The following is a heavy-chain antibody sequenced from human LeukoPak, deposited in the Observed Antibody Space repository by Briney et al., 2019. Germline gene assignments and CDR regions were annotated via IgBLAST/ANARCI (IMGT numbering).Heavy chain of an antibody. Sequence: PGGSLRLSCAASGFTFSNYWMNWVRQVPGKGLEWVANINQAGSEKYYVDSVKGRFTISRDNAKNSLYLQMNSLRAEDTAVYYCARGREIVPVWGQGTLVTVSS. CDR3: ARGREIVPV. CDR2: INQAGSEK. J-gene: IGHJ4*02. CDR1: GFTFSNYW. V-gene: IGHV3-7*01. D-gene: IGHD2-2*01.